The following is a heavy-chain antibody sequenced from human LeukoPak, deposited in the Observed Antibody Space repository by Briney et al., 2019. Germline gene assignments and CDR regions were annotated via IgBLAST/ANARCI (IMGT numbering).Heavy chain of an antibody. CDR1: GGSISSGDYY. J-gene: IGHJ6*02. CDR3: ARLPGDGSGSYSDYYGMDV. D-gene: IGHD3-10*01. V-gene: IGHV4-30-4*01. Sequence: KPSETLSLTCTVSGGSISSGDYYWSWIRQPPGKGLEWIGYIYYSGSTYYNPSLKSRVALSVDTSKNQFSLKLSSVTAADTAVYYCARLPGDGSGSYSDYYGMDVWGQGTTVTVSS. CDR2: IYYSGST.